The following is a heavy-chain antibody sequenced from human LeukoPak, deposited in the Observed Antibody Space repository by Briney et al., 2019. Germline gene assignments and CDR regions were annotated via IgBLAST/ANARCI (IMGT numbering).Heavy chain of an antibody. D-gene: IGHD6-13*01. J-gene: IGHJ4*02. V-gene: IGHV3-30-3*01. Sequence: GRSLRLSCAASGFTFSSYAMHWVRQAPGKGLEWVAVISYDGSHKYYADSVKGRLTISRDNSKNTLYLQMNSLRAEDTAVYYCAREGSSTWSSFDYWGQGTLVTVSS. CDR1: GFTFSSYA. CDR2: ISYDGSHK. CDR3: AREGSSTWSSFDY.